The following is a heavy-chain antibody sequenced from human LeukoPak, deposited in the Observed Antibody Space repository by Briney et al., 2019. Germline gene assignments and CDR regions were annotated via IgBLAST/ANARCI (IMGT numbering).Heavy chain of an antibody. CDR3: ARRHCSSTSCPGPLYYYGMDV. D-gene: IGHD2-2*01. J-gene: IGHJ6*02. Sequence: SVKVSCKASGGTFSSYAISWVRQAPGQGLEWMGGIIPIFDTANYAQKFQGRVTITADESTSTAYMELSSLRSEDTAVYYCARRHCSSTSCPGPLYYYGMDVWGQGTTVTVSS. CDR1: GGTFSSYA. CDR2: IIPIFDTA. V-gene: IGHV1-69*01.